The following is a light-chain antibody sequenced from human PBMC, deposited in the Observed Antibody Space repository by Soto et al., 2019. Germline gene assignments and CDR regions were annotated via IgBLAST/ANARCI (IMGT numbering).Light chain of an antibody. J-gene: IGKJ1*01. Sequence: ETVLTQSPGTLSLSPGERATLSCRASQSVSSNYLGWFQQKPGQAPRLLIFGASYRDTGIPDRFSGSGSGTDFTLTIRRLEPEDFAMYYCQQYGSSPGTFGQGTKVDIK. CDR3: QQYGSSPGT. CDR1: QSVSSNY. CDR2: GAS. V-gene: IGKV3-20*01.